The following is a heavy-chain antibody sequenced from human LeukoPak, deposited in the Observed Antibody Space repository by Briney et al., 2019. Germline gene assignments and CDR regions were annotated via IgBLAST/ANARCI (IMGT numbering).Heavy chain of an antibody. CDR1: GFTFSSYG. CDR2: ISYDGSNK. D-gene: IGHD5-18*01. V-gene: IGHV3-30*18. Sequence: GGSLRLSCAASGFTFSSYGMHWVRQAPGKGLEWVAVISYDGSNKYYADSVKGRFTISRDNSKNTLCLQMNSLRAEDTAVYYCAKSPSMAMVFWFDPWGQGTLVTVSS. J-gene: IGHJ5*02. CDR3: AKSPSMAMVFWFDP.